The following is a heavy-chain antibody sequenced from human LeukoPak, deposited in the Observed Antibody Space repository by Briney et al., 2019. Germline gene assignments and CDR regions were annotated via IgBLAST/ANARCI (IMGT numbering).Heavy chain of an antibody. CDR1: GGSISSYY. V-gene: IGHV4-59*01. CDR2: NYYSGST. Sequence: SETLSLTCTVSGGSISSYYWSWIRQPPGRGLEWIGYNYYSGSTNYSPSLKSRVTISVDTSKNQFSLKLSSVTAADTAVYYCAREGNSSGWYSAFDIWGQGTMVTVSS. D-gene: IGHD6-19*01. CDR3: AREGNSSGWYSAFDI. J-gene: IGHJ3*02.